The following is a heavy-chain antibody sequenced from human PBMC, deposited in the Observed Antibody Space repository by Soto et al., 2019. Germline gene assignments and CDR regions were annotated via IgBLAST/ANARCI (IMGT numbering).Heavy chain of an antibody. CDR1: GDTFKNCV. CDR2: IIPLFGTT. D-gene: IGHD3-10*01. Sequence: QVQVVQSGVEVRRPGSSVKVSCKASGDTFKNCVISWVRQAPGQGLEWMGGIIPLFGTTDCAQRFQGRLTITTDESTTTAYMELSRLRSEDTATYYCAAELGFGNLSVVWGQGTTVIVSS. V-gene: IGHV1-69*01. J-gene: IGHJ6*02. CDR3: AAELGFGNLSVV.